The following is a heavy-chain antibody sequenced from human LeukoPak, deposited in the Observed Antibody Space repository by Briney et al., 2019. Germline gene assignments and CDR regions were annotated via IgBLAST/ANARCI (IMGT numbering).Heavy chain of an antibody. CDR1: GGSISSGGYS. V-gene: IGHV4-30-2*01. CDR2: IYHSGST. CDR3: ARRGKSDAFDI. D-gene: IGHD3-16*01. Sequence: PSQTLPLTCAVSGGSISSGGYSWSWIRQPPGKGLEWSGYIYHSGSTYYNPSLKSRVTISVDRSKDQFSLKLSSVTAADTAVYYCARRGKSDAFDIWGQGTMATVSS. J-gene: IGHJ3*02.